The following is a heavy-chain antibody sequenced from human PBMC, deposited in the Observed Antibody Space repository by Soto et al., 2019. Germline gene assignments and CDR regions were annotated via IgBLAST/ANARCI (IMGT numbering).Heavy chain of an antibody. CDR2: INPNSGGT. CDR1: GYTFTGYY. Sequence: SVKVSCKASGYTFTGYYMHWVRQAPGQGLEWMGWINPNSGGTNYAQKFQGWVTMTRDTSISTAYMELSRLRSDDTAVYYCARAISRAARPWVSAFDIWGQGTMVTVSS. V-gene: IGHV1-2*04. CDR3: ARAISRAARPWVSAFDI. D-gene: IGHD6-6*01. J-gene: IGHJ3*02.